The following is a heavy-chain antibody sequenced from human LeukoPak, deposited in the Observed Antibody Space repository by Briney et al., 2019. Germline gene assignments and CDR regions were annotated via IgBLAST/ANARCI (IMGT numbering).Heavy chain of an antibody. CDR1: GXSISSHY. Sequence: PSETLSLTCIVSGXSISSHYWTWIRQPPGKGLEYIGYIYYSGSTNYNPSLKSRVTISVDRSKNQFSLKLTSVTAEDTAVYYCARINSGWYFDYWGQGTLVTVSS. J-gene: IGHJ4*02. CDR3: ARINSGWYFDY. V-gene: IGHV4-59*11. D-gene: IGHD6-19*01. CDR2: IYYSGST.